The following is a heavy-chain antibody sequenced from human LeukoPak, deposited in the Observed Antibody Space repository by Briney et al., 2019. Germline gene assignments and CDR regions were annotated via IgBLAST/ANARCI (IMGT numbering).Heavy chain of an antibody. CDR1: GGSFSGYY. V-gene: IGHV4-34*01. Sequence: SETLSLTCAVYGGSFSGYYWSWIRQPPGKGLEWIGEINHSGSTNYNPSLKSRVTISVDTSKNQFSLKLSSVTAADTAVYYCARVRSLWPHYYYYMDVWGKGTTVTVSS. D-gene: IGHD2/OR15-2a*01. CDR2: INHSGST. J-gene: IGHJ6*03. CDR3: ARVRSLWPHYYYYMDV.